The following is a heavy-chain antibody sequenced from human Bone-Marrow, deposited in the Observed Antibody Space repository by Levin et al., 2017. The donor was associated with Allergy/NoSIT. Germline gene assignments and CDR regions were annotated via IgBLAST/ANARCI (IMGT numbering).Heavy chain of an antibody. Sequence: RPSETLSLTCTVSGGSIGSSDYYWSWIRQTPGKGLEWIGCIYYLGHTYYNRSLKSRVTISMDTSKNQLSLKLRFVTAADTAVYFCARGGMFYHDSSGYPFDYWGQGAQVTVSS. CDR2: IYYLGHT. CDR3: ARGGMFYHDSSGYPFDY. J-gene: IGHJ4*02. CDR1: GGSIGSSDYY. D-gene: IGHD3-22*01. V-gene: IGHV4-30-4*01.